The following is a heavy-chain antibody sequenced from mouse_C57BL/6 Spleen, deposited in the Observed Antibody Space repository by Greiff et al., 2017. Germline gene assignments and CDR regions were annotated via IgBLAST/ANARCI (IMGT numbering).Heavy chain of an antibody. J-gene: IGHJ2*01. Sequence: QVQLQQSGPELVKPGASVKISCKASGYAFSSSWMNWVKQRPGKGLEWIGRIYPGDGDTNYNGKFKGKATLTADKSSSTAYMQLSSLTSEDSAVYFCARSGNYAPWGQGTTLTVSS. D-gene: IGHD1-1*02. CDR3: ARSGNYAP. CDR2: IYPGDGDT. V-gene: IGHV1-82*01. CDR1: GYAFSSSW.